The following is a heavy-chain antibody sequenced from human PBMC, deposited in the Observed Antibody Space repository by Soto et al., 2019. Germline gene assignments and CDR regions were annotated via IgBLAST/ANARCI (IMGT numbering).Heavy chain of an antibody. Sequence: PGGSLRLSCAVSGFTFTVYAMIWVRQSPGKGLEWVSVISGSSSNIDYADSVKGRFTISRDNSKNTLYLQMNSLRAEDTAIYHCAKDRGNSGWGSIFDNWGQGTPVTVSS. V-gene: IGHV3-23*01. CDR2: ISGSSSNI. CDR3: AKDRGNSGWGSIFDN. J-gene: IGHJ4*02. CDR1: GFTFTVYA. D-gene: IGHD6-19*01.